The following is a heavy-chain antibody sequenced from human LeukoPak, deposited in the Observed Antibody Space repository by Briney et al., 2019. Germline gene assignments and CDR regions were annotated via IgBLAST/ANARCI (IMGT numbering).Heavy chain of an antibody. CDR2: IYTSGST. J-gene: IGHJ3*02. D-gene: IGHD2-2*01. V-gene: IGHV4-4*07. CDR1: GGSISSYY. Sequence: SETLSLTCTVSGGSISSYYWSWIRQPAGKGLEWIGRIYTSGSTNYNPSLKSRVTMSVDTSKNQFSLKLSSVTAADTAVYYCARPSLGYCSSTSCSLGAFDIWGQGTMVTVSS. CDR3: ARPSLGYCSSTSCSLGAFDI.